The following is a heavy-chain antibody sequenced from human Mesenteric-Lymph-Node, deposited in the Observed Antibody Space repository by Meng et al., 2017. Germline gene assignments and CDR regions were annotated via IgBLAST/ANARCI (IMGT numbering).Heavy chain of an antibody. CDR2: INHSGST. CDR1: GGSIISSNYY. D-gene: IGHD3-10*01. CDR3: ARARPESYSEYYFDY. J-gene: IGHJ4*02. Sequence: GSLRLSCTASGGSIISSNYYWGWIRQPPGKGLEWIGEINHSGSTNYNPSLKSRVTISVDTSKNQFSLKLSSVTAADTAVYYCARARPESYSEYYFDYWGQGTLVTVSS. V-gene: IGHV4-39*07.